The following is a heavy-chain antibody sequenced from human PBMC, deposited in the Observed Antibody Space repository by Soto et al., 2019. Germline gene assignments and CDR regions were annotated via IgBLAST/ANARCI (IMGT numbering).Heavy chain of an antibody. CDR1: GGSFSGYY. CDR3: ARDLGGWASDY. J-gene: IGHJ4*02. CDR2: INHSGST. V-gene: IGHV4-34*01. D-gene: IGHD3-16*01. Sequence: QVQLQQWGAGLLKPSDTLSLTCAVYGGSFSGYYWSWIRQPPGKGLEWIGEINHSGSTNYNPSLKSRVTISVDTSKNQFSLKLSSVTAADTAVYYCARDLGGWASDYWGQGTLVTVSS.